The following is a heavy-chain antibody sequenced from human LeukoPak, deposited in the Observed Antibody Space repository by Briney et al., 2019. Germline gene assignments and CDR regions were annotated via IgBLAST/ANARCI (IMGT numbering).Heavy chain of an antibody. CDR1: GGSISSYY. Sequence: SETLSLTCTVSGGSISSYYWSWIRQPPGKGLEWIGYIYYSGSTNYNPSLKSRVTISVDTSKDQFSLKLSSVTAADTAVYYCARDHGSGWTWAYDYWGQGTLVTVSS. CDR3: ARDHGSGWTWAYDY. V-gene: IGHV4-59*01. D-gene: IGHD6-19*01. J-gene: IGHJ4*02. CDR2: IYYSGST.